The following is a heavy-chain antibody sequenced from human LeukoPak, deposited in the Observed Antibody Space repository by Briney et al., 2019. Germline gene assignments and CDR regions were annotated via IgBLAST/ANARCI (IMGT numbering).Heavy chain of an antibody. CDR3: ARGPSPLNY. V-gene: IGHV6-1*01. J-gene: IGHJ4*02. CDR1: GDSVSSNSAA. CDR2: TYYRSRWYS. Sequence: SQTLSLTCAISGDSVSSNSAAWNWIRQSPSRGLEWLGRTYYRSRWYSAYAVSVGSRISIKPDTSKNQFSLHLNSVTPEDTAVYYCARGPSPLNYWGQGTLVTVSS.